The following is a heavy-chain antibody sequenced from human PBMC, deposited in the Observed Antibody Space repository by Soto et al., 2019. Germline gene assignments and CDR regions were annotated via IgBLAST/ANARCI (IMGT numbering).Heavy chain of an antibody. CDR3: AKDAAYYFDY. V-gene: IGHV3-9*01. CDR1: GFTFDDYA. Sequence: LRLSCAASGFTFDDYAMHWVRQAPGKGLEWVSGISWGSGSIDYADSVKGRFTISRDNAKNSLYLQMNSLRAEDTALYYCAKDAAYYFDYWGQGTLVTVSS. J-gene: IGHJ4*02. CDR2: ISWGSGSI. D-gene: IGHD6-25*01.